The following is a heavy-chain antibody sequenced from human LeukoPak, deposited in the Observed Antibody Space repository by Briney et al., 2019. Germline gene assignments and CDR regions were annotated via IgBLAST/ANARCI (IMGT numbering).Heavy chain of an antibody. D-gene: IGHD5-24*01. CDR1: GFTFSSYG. V-gene: IGHV3-30*03. J-gene: IGHJ4*02. CDR3: ARESGDGYYFDY. CDR2: ISYDGSNK. Sequence: QSGGSLRLSCAASGFTFSSYGMHWVRQAPGKGLEWVAVISYDGSNKYYADSVKGRFTISRDNSKNTLYLQMNSLRAEDTAVYYCARESGDGYYFDYWGQGTLVTVSS.